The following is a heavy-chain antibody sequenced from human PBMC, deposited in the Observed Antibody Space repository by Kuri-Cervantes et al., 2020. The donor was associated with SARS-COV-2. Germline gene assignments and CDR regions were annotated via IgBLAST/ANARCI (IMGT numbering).Heavy chain of an antibody. Sequence: SVKVSCKASGYTFTGYYMHWVRQAPGQGLEWMGWINPNSGGTNYAQKFQGRVTMTRDTSISTAYKELSRLRSDDTAVYYCARMAEAAIYYYYYMDVWGKGTTVTVSS. CDR1: GYTFTGYY. CDR3: ARMAEAAIYYYYYMDV. D-gene: IGHD5-24*01. J-gene: IGHJ6*03. V-gene: IGHV1-2*02. CDR2: INPNSGGT.